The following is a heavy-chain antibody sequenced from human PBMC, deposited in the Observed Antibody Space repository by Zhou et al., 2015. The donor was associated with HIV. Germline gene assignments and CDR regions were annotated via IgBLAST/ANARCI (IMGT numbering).Heavy chain of an antibody. CDR2: LIPILGAP. Sequence: VQLVQSGAEAKKPGSSLRVSCKVSGGGFRSYGIAWVRQAPGQGLEWMGGLIPILGAPKYAQIFQGRVTISADDASRTVHMQMNGLLSEDTAVYYCARSAGEGEGRLVSGTSWGQGTLVAVSS. CDR3: ARSAGEGEGRLVSGTS. D-gene: IGHD1-26*01. V-gene: IGHV1-69*01. CDR1: GGGFRSYG. J-gene: IGHJ4*02.